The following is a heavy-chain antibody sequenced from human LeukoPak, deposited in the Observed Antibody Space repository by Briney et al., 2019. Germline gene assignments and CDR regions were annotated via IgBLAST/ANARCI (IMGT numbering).Heavy chain of an antibody. CDR2: VSHRGIT. CDR3: VRDGGPNNYWFDP. D-gene: IGHD4-23*01. V-gene: IGHV4-34*01. J-gene: IGHJ5*02. CDR1: GGSLSGYY. Sequence: SETLSLTCADYGGSLSGYYWGWIRQPPGKGLEWIGEVSHRGITNYKPSLKSRASISIDTSKSQISLKLSSVTAADTALYYCVRDGGPNNYWFDPWGRGTLVTVSS.